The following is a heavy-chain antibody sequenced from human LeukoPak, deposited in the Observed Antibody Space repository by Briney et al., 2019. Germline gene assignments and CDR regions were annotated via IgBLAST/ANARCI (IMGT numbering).Heavy chain of an antibody. CDR2: INHSGST. CDR1: GGSFSGHY. D-gene: IGHD3-10*01. V-gene: IGHV4-34*01. J-gene: IGHJ4*02. CDR3: AREGSSSFDY. Sequence: SETLSLTCAVYGGSFSGHYWSWIRQPPGKGLEWIGEINHSGSTNYNPSLKSRVTIFVDTSKNQFSLKLSSVTAADTAVYYCAREGSSSFDYWGQGTLVTVSS.